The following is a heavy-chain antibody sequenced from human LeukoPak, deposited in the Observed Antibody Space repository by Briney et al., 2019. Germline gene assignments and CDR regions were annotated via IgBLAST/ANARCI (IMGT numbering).Heavy chain of an antibody. CDR3: AKDRVGANNYFDY. CDR1: GFILSNYG. J-gene: IGHJ4*02. Sequence: PGRSLRLSCAASGFILSNYGMHWIRQAPGKGLEWLAVIWYDGSNKNYADSVKGRFTISRDNSKNTLYLQMDSLRAEDTAVYYCAKDRVGANNYFDYWGQGTLVTVSS. CDR2: IWYDGSNK. D-gene: IGHD1-26*01. V-gene: IGHV3-33*06.